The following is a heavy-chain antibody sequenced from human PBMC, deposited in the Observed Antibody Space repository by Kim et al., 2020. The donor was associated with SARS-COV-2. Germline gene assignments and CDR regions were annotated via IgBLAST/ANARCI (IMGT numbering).Heavy chain of an antibody. CDR2: IYYSGST. J-gene: IGHJ4*01. Sequence: SETLSLTCTVSGGSISSSSYYWGWIRQPPGKGLEWIGSIYYSGSTYYNPSLKSRVTISVDTSKNQFSLKLSSVTAADTAVYYCARQSGFSGWYPHFDYWG. D-gene: IGHD6-19*01. V-gene: IGHV4-39*01. CDR3: ARQSGFSGWYPHFDY. CDR1: GGSISSSSYY.